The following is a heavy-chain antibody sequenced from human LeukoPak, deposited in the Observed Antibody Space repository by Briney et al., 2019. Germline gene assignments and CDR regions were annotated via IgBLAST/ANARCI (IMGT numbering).Heavy chain of an antibody. CDR3: ARDLGDY. V-gene: IGHV4-39*07. J-gene: IGHJ4*02. Sequence: SETLSPTCTVSGDSISSTTHYWGWIRQPPGKGLEWIGSMYYSGSTYYNPSLKSRVAISVDTSKNQFSLKLSSVTAADTAVYYCARDLGDYWGQGTLVTVSS. CDR2: MYYSGST. CDR1: GDSISSTTHY.